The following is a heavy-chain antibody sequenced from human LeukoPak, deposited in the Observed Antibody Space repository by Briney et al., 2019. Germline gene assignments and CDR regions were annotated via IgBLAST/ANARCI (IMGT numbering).Heavy chain of an antibody. Sequence: GGSLRLSCAASGFTFSSYSMNWVRQAPGKGLEWVSYISSSSSTIYYADSVKGRCTISRDNAKNSLYLQMNSLRAEDTAVYYCARGIAEWFGEAPQKWFDPWGQGTLVTVSS. CDR2: ISSSSSTI. D-gene: IGHD3-10*01. V-gene: IGHV3-48*04. CDR1: GFTFSSYS. J-gene: IGHJ5*02. CDR3: ARGIAEWFGEAPQKWFDP.